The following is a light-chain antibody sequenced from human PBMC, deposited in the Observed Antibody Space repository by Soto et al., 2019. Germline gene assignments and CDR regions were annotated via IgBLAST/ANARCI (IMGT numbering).Light chain of an antibody. J-gene: IGLJ1*01. CDR1: SSGVGAHNF. CDR3: SSYAGSNNYV. CDR2: EVS. Sequence: QCVLTQPPSASGSPGESVTISCTGTSSGVGAHNFVSWHQQHPGKAPKLMIYEVSKRPSGVPDRFSGSRSGNTASLTVSGLQAEDEADYYCSSYAGSNNYVFGTGTKVTVL. V-gene: IGLV2-8*01.